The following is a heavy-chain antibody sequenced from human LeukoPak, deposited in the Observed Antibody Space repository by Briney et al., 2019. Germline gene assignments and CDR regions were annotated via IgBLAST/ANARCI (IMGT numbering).Heavy chain of an antibody. CDR2: IYHGGST. D-gene: IGHD2-15*01. CDR3: ASDLGGRSDY. Sequence: SETLSLTCAVSGGSTSSQFWSWIRQVPGKGLECIGHIYHGGSTNFNPSLESRVTISFDTSKNQFSLKLTSVTAADTAMYYCASDLGGRSDYWGQGTLVTVSS. V-gene: IGHV4-59*11. J-gene: IGHJ4*02. CDR1: GGSTSSQF.